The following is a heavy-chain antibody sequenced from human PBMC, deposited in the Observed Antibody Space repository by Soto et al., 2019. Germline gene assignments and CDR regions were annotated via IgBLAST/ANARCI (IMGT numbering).Heavy chain of an antibody. CDR3: ARDLGKGGGSAGFDY. CDR2: INPKSGGT. D-gene: IGHD1-26*01. V-gene: IGHV1-2*02. CDR1: GETFTVNY. Sequence: SVKVSCKASGETFTVNYIHWVRQATGQGFEWMGWINPKSGGTKYPQKFQGRVTMTRDTSLSTVYMTLTRLTSDDTAVYYCARDLGKGGGSAGFDYWGQGTLVTVSS. J-gene: IGHJ4*01.